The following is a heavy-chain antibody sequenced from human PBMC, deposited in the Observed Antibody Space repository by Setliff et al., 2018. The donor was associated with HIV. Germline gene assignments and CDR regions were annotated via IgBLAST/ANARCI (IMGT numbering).Heavy chain of an antibody. V-gene: IGHV5-51*01. CDR1: GYKFTTYW. CDR2: IYPGDSQT. Sequence: PGESLKISCKGFGYKFTTYWIGWVRQMPGKGLECMGIIYPGDSQTKYSPSFRGQVTISVDMSISTAYLEWSGLEASDTAMYYCARAYSSDWYVFDTWGPGTLVTVSS. D-gene: IGHD6-19*01. CDR3: ARAYSSDWYVFDT. J-gene: IGHJ4*02.